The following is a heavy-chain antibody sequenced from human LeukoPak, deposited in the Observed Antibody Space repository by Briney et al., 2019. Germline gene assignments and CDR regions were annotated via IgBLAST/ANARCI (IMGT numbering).Heavy chain of an antibody. CDR3: AELGITMIGGV. Sequence: GGSLRLSCAASGFTFSTYAMNWVRQAPGKGLEWVSAISGSGAKTYYADFVKVRFTISRDNSKNTLYLQMNSLRAEDTAVYYCAELGITMIGGVWGKGTTVTISS. D-gene: IGHD3-10*02. CDR2: ISGSGAKT. V-gene: IGHV3-23*01. J-gene: IGHJ6*04. CDR1: GFTFSTYA.